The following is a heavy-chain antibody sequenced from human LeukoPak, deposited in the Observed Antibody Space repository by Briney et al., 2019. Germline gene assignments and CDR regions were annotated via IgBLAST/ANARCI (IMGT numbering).Heavy chain of an antibody. CDR1: GFTFSAYN. J-gene: IGHJ3*02. V-gene: IGHV3-64*01. Sequence: GGSLRLSCAASGFTFSAYNMNWVRQAPGKGLEYVSAISSNGGSTYYANSVKGRFTISRDNSKNTLYLQMGSLRAEDMAVYYCAKEGDYYGSGSYRDGFDIWGQGTRATVSS. CDR3: AKEGDYYGSGSYRDGFDI. CDR2: ISSNGGST. D-gene: IGHD3-10*01.